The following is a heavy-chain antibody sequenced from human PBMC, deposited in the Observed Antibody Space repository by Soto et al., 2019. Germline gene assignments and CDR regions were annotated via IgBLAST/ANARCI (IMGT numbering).Heavy chain of an antibody. V-gene: IGHV1-18*01. CDR3: ARRLKILVSETGNFDY. CDR2: ISAYNGNT. J-gene: IGHJ4*02. CDR1: GYTFTSYG. Sequence: ASVKVSCKASGYTFTSYGISWVRQAPGQGLEWMGWISAYNGNTNYAQKHQGRVTMTTDTSTSTAYMELRSLRSDDTAVYYCARRLKILVSETGNFDYWGQGTLVTVSS. D-gene: IGHD2-2*01.